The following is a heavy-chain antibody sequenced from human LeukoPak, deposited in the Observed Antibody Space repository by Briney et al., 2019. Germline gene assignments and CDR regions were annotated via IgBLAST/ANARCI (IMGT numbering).Heavy chain of an antibody. CDR1: GFTFSSYG. CDR2: IWYDGSNK. D-gene: IGHD6-19*01. V-gene: IGHV3-33*01. Sequence: GRSLRLSCAASGFTFSSYGMHLVRQAPGKGLEWVAVIWYDGSNKYYADSVKGRFTISRDNSKNTLYLQMNSLRAEDTAVYYCARDRREWLVPLPDYWGQGTLVTVSS. CDR3: ARDRREWLVPLPDY. J-gene: IGHJ4*02.